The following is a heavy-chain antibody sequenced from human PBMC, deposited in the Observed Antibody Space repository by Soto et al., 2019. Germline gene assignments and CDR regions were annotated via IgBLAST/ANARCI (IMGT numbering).Heavy chain of an antibody. V-gene: IGHV3-30*18. CDR3: AKAGQDYDSSPPDY. J-gene: IGHJ4*02. D-gene: IGHD3-22*01. CDR2: ISYDGSNK. CDR1: GFTFSSYG. Sequence: QVQLVESGGGVVQPGRSLRLSCAASGFTFSSYGMHWVRQAPGKGLEWVAVISYDGSNKYYADSVKGRFTISRDNSTNTLYLQMNSLRAEDTAVYYCAKAGQDYDSSPPDYWGQGTLVTVSS.